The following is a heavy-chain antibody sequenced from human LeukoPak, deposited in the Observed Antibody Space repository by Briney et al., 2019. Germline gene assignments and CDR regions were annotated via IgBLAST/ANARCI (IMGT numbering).Heavy chain of an antibody. CDR3: ARDRGYGNAFDI. CDR1: GYSISSGYY. D-gene: IGHD5-12*01. J-gene: IGHJ3*02. CDR2: IYHSGST. Sequence: PSETLSLTCTVSGYSISSGYYWGWIRQPPGKGLEWTGSIYHSGSTYYNPSLKSRVTISVDTSKNQFSLKLSSVTAADTAVYYCARDRGYGNAFDIWGQGTMVTVSS. V-gene: IGHV4-38-2*02.